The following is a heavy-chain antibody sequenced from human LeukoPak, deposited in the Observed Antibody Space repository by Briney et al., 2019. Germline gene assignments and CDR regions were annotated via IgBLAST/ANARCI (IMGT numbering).Heavy chain of an antibody. Sequence: SETLSLTCTVSGGSMRSHYWSWIRQPPGKGLEWIGYIYYSGSTKYNPSLKSRVTISVDTSKNQFSLKLSSVTAADTAVYYCAREVYGDYEGVWFDPWGQGTLVTVSS. D-gene: IGHD4-17*01. CDR2: IYYSGST. CDR3: AREVYGDYEGVWFDP. J-gene: IGHJ5*02. CDR1: GGSMRSHY. V-gene: IGHV4-59*11.